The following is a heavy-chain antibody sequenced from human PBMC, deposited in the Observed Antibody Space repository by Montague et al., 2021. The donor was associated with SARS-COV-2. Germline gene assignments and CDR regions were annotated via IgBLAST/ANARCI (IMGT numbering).Heavy chain of an antibody. J-gene: IGHJ3*02. Sequence: VKPTQTLTLTCTLSGFSLSTSGMRASWIRQPPGKALEWLARIDWDDDKFYSTSLRTRLTISKDTSKNQVVLTMTNMDPVDTATYYCARSYYDILTNYYDAFDTWGQGTMVTVSS. V-gene: IGHV2-70*04. CDR1: GFSLSTSGMR. CDR2: IDWDDDK. D-gene: IGHD3-9*01. CDR3: ARSYYDILTNYYDAFDT.